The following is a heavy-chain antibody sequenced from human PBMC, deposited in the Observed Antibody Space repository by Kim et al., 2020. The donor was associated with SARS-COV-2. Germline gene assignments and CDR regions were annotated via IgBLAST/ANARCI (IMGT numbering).Heavy chain of an antibody. CDR2: ILFPSGLL. Sequence: GGSLILSCVSSGFFFGEYALHWVRQASGKGLECVSCILFPSGLLVSASSFTCLFTISRDNAKNSLYLQMNSLRAEDTALYYCAKAVFDLYIAAAGTFYY. D-gene: IGHD6-13*01. V-gene: IGHV3-9*01. CDR3: AKAVFDLYIAAAGTFYY. J-gene: IGHJ6*01. CDR1: GFFFGEYA.